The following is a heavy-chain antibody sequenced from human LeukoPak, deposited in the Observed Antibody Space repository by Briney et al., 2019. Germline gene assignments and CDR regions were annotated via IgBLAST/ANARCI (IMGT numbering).Heavy chain of an antibody. CDR1: GFTFRDYW. Sequence: GGSLRLSCAASGFTFRDYWMHWVRHAPGKGLVWVSRIDNDGRKITYADSVKGRFTISRDNAKNTLYLQLNSLRAEDTAVYYCAREWLNSGSLTEYWGQGALVTVSS. D-gene: IGHD1-26*01. CDR2: IDNDGRKI. CDR3: AREWLNSGSLTEY. J-gene: IGHJ4*02. V-gene: IGHV3-74*01.